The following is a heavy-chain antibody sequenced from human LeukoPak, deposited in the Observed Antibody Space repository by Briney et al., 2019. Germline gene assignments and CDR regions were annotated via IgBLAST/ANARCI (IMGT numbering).Heavy chain of an antibody. CDR2: INHSGST. V-gene: IGHV4-34*01. Sequence: TSETLSLTCAVYGGSFSGYYWSWIRQPPGKGLEWIGEINHSGSTNYNPSLKSRVTISVDTSKNQFSLKLSSVTAADTAVYYCAKGGRFLESPPYYYGMDVWGQGTTVTVFS. CDR1: GGSFSGYY. D-gene: IGHD3-3*01. J-gene: IGHJ6*02. CDR3: AKGGRFLESPPYYYGMDV.